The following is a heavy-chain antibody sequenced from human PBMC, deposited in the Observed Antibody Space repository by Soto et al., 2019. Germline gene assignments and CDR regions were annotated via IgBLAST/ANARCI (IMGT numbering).Heavy chain of an antibody. J-gene: IGHJ4*02. CDR2: IIPILGIA. CDR3: AREGSSSSLPD. Sequence: QVQLVQSGAEVKKPGSSVKVSCKASGGTFSSYTISWVRQAPGQGLEWMGRIIPILGIANYAQKFQGRVTITADKSPSTAYMELSSLRSEDTAVYYCAREGSSSSLPDWGQGTLVTVSS. CDR1: GGTFSSYT. V-gene: IGHV1-69*08. D-gene: IGHD6-13*01.